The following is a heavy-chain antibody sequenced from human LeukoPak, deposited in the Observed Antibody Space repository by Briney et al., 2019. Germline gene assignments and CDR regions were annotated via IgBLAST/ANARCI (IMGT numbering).Heavy chain of an antibody. CDR2: IYYSGST. V-gene: IGHV4-59*01. CDR1: GGSISSYY. CDR3: ARDNSFGGSAFDI. J-gene: IGHJ3*02. Sequence: SETLSLTCTVSGGSISSYYWSWIRQPPGKGLEWIGYIYYSGSTNYNPSLKSRVTISVDTSKNQFSLELSSVTAADTAVYYCARDNSFGGSAFDIWGQGTMVTVSS. D-gene: IGHD2-15*01.